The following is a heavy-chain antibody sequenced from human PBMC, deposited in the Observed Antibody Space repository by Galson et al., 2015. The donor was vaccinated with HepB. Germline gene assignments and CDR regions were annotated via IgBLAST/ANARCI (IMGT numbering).Heavy chain of an antibody. J-gene: IGHJ4*02. D-gene: IGHD5-18*01. Sequence: SLRLSCAASGFTFSSYGMHWVRQAPGKGLEWVAFIRYDGSNKYYADSVKGRFTISRDNSKNTLYLQMNSLRAEDTAVYYCAKDLRGYSYGVDYWGQGTLVIVSS. V-gene: IGHV3-30*02. CDR1: GFTFSSYG. CDR2: IRYDGSNK. CDR3: AKDLRGYSYGVDY.